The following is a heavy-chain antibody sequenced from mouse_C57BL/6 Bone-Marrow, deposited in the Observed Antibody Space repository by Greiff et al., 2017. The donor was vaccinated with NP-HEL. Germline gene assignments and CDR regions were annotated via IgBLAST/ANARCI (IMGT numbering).Heavy chain of an antibody. D-gene: IGHD2-3*01. Sequence: VQLQQPGTELVKPGASVKLSCKASGYTFTSYWMHWVKQRPGQGLEWIGNINPSNGGTNYNEKFKSKATLTVDKSSSTAYMQLSSLTSEDSAVYYCARWLYDSLYYYAMDYWGQGTSVTVSS. CDR1: GYTFTSYW. V-gene: IGHV1-53*01. CDR2: INPSNGGT. CDR3: ARWLYDSLYYYAMDY. J-gene: IGHJ4*01.